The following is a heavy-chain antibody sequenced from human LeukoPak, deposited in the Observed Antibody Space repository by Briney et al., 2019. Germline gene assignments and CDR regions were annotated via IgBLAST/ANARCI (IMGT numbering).Heavy chain of an antibody. CDR1: GFTFSSYG. J-gene: IGHJ4*02. Sequence: GGSLRLSCAASGFTFSSYGMYWVRQAPGKGLEWVAVISYDGSNKYYADSVKGRFTISRDNSKNTLHLQMNSLRAEDTAVYYCAKVAGTPFDYWGQGTLVTVSS. CDR3: AKVAGTPFDY. CDR2: ISYDGSNK. D-gene: IGHD6-19*01. V-gene: IGHV3-30*18.